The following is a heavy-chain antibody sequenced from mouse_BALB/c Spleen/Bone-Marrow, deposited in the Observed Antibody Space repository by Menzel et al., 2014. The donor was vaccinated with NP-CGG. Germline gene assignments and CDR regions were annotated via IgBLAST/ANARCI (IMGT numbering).Heavy chain of an antibody. CDR2: IDTSYTYT. CDR1: GYTFTDYW. V-gene: IGHV1-69*01. J-gene: IGHJ3*01. CDR3: ANIYYGDYGWFSY. Sequence: QVQLQQPGAELVMPGASVKMSCKASGYTFTDYWIHWVKQRPGQGLEWIGVIDTSYTYTTYNQKFKGKATLTVDASSSTAYIQLSSLTSEDSAVYYCANIYYGDYGWFSYWGQGTLVTVSA. D-gene: IGHD2-13*01.